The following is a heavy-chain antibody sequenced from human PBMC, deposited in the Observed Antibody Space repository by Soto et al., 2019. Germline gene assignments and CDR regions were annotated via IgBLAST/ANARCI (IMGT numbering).Heavy chain of an antibody. CDR3: ARELGLPGDYYYGMDV. CDR2: TYYRSKWYN. J-gene: IGHJ6*02. Sequence: SQTLSLTCAISGDSVSSNSAAWNWIRQSPSRGLEWLGRTYYRSKWYNDYAVSVKSRITINPDTSKNQFSLQLNSVTPEEKAVYYCARELGLPGDYYYGMDVWGQGTTVTVSS. V-gene: IGHV6-1*01. D-gene: IGHD1-7*01. CDR1: GDSVSSNSAA.